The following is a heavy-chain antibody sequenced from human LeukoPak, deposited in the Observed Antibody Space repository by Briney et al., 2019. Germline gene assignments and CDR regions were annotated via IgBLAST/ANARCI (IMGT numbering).Heavy chain of an antibody. Sequence: NPSETLSLTCTASGGSISSYDWTWIRQPPGKGLEWIGYIDYSGSANYNPSLKSRVTISIDTSKNQFSLKLNSVTAADTAVYYCARDLVGYYHYYMDVWGKGTTVTVSS. D-gene: IGHD6-6*01. V-gene: IGHV4-59*01. CDR3: ARDLVGYYHYYMDV. J-gene: IGHJ6*03. CDR1: GGSISSYD. CDR2: IDYSGSA.